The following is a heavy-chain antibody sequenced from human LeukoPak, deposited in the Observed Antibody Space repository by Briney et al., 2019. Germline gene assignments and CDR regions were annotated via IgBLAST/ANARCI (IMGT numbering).Heavy chain of an antibody. CDR3: AKDLSPFRPPWGKNWFDP. Sequence: GGSLRLSCAASGFTFSDYYMSWIRQAPGKGLEWVSYISSSGSTIYYADSVKGRFTISRDNSKNTLYLQMNSLRAEDTAVYYCAKDLSPFRPPWGKNWFDPWGQGTLVTVSS. D-gene: IGHD2/OR15-2a*01. CDR2: ISSSGSTI. J-gene: IGHJ5*02. CDR1: GFTFSDYY. V-gene: IGHV3-11*01.